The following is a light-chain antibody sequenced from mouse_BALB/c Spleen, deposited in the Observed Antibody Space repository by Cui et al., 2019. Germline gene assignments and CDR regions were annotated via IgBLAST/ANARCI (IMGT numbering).Light chain of an antibody. CDR3: QQYNSYPLT. V-gene: IGKV6-15*01. CDR1: QNVGTN. Sequence: DIVMTQSQKFMSTSVGDRVSVTCKASQNVGTNVAWYQQKPGQSPKALIYSASYRYSRVPDRFTGSGSGTDFTLTISNVQSEDLAEYFCQQYNSYPLTFGAGTKLELK. J-gene: IGKJ5*01. CDR2: SAS.